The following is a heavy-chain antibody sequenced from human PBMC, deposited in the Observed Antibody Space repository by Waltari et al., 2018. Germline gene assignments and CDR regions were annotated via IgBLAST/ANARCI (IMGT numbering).Heavy chain of an antibody. CDR2: IYSGGST. D-gene: IGHD3-22*01. J-gene: IGHJ3*02. CDR3: ASPLSDNSSGYYHDAFDI. CDR1: GFTVSSNY. Sequence: EVQLVETGGGLIQPGGPLRLSCAASGFTVSSNYMSWVRQAPGKGLDWVSVIYSGGSTYYADSVKGRFTISRDNSKNTLYLQMNSLRAEDTAVYYCASPLSDNSSGYYHDAFDIWGQGTMVTVSS. V-gene: IGHV3-53*02.